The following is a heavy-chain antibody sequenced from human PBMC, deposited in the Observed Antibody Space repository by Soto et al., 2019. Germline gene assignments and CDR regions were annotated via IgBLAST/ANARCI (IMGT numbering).Heavy chain of an antibody. Sequence: QVQLVQSGAEVKKPGSSVKVSCEASGGTFSNYALISWVRQAPGQGLEWMGGIIPIDATVNYAQKFQGRITITADESTTTAYMDLGSLRSEDTAVYYCARDLLGFGYTYADVWGQGTTVTVSS. CDR2: IIPIDATV. D-gene: IGHD3-10*01. CDR3: ARDLLGFGYTYADV. J-gene: IGHJ6*01. CDR1: GGTFSNYA. V-gene: IGHV1-69*12.